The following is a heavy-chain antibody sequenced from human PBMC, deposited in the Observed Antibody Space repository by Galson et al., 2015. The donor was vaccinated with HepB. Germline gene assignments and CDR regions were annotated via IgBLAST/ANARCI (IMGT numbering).Heavy chain of an antibody. D-gene: IGHD5-12*01. J-gene: IGHJ4*02. CDR3: ARPIPGYSGYDY. Sequence: SLRLSCAASGFTFSSFTMNWVRQAPGKGLEWVPSISVSSTYIYYADSVKGRFTISRDNAKKSLFLQMDSLRAEDTAVYYCARPIPGYSGYDYWGQGTLVTVSS. CDR2: ISVSSTYI. CDR1: GFTFSSFT. V-gene: IGHV3-21*01.